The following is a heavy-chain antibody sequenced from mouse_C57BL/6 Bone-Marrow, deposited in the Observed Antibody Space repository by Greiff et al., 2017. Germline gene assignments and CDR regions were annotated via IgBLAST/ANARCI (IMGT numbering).Heavy chain of an antibody. V-gene: IGHV14-4*01. CDR1: GFNITDDY. Sequence: VQLKQSGAELVRPGASVKLSCTASGFNITDDYMHWVKQRPEQGLEWIGWIDPENGDTESASKFQGKATITADTSSNTAYLQLSSLTSEDTAVYYCTTRIWYFDVWGTATTVTVSS. CDR3: TTRIWYFDV. J-gene: IGHJ1*03. CDR2: IDPENGDT.